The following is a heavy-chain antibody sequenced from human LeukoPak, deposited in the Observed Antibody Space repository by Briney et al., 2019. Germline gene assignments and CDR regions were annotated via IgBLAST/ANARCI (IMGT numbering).Heavy chain of an antibody. D-gene: IGHD5-18*01. J-gene: IGHJ6*03. CDR2: LYTTGSA. V-gene: IGHV4-61*02. CDR1: GSSFISVGYA. Sequence: TSETWSPPGRVLGSSFISVGYAGCCIRQPDGWGLEWIGRLYTTGSATYNPSLKSRVTISVDTSKNQFSLKLNSVTAADTAVYYCASNKFGYSYGDYYYYYMDVWGKGTTVTVSS. CDR3: ASNKFGYSYGDYYYYYMDV.